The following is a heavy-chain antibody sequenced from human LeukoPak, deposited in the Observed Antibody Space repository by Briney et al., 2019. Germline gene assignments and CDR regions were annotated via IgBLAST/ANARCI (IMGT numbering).Heavy chain of an antibody. D-gene: IGHD4-17*01. Sequence: PGRSLRLSCAASGFTFSSYGMHWVRQAPGKGLEWVAVISYDGSNKYYADSVKGRFTISRDNSKNTLYLQLNSLRAEDTAVYYCAKEGGDYGGYSFGMDVWGQGTTVTVSS. CDR1: GFTFSSYG. J-gene: IGHJ6*02. CDR3: AKEGGDYGGYSFGMDV. CDR2: ISYDGSNK. V-gene: IGHV3-30*18.